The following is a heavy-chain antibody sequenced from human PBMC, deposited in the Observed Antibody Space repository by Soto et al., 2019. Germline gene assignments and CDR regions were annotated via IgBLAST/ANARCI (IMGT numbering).Heavy chain of an antibody. CDR1: GFTFSSYA. J-gene: IGHJ4*02. CDR2: ISGSGGST. Sequence: EVQVLESGGGLVQPGGSLRLSCAASGFTFSSYAMSWVRQAPGKGLEWVSAISGSGGSTYYADSVKGRLSISGDNSKNTLYLQMNSLRAEDTAVYYCAKLSSPINDLAAAGPDYWGQGTLVTVSS. D-gene: IGHD6-13*01. CDR3: AKLSSPINDLAAAGPDY. V-gene: IGHV3-23*01.